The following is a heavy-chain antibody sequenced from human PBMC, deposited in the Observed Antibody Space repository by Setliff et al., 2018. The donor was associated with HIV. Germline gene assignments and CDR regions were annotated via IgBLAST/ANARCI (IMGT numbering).Heavy chain of an antibody. CDR2: ISRDGNTI. V-gene: IGHV3-11*04. Sequence: GGSLRLSCAASGFTFSDYYMSWPRQAPGKGLEWVSYISRDGNTIYYADSVKGRFTISRDNAKNSLYLQMNSLRVEDTALYYCARDLNWGFDYWGQGTLVTVSS. CDR3: ARDLNWGFDY. J-gene: IGHJ4*02. D-gene: IGHD7-27*01. CDR1: GFTFSDYY.